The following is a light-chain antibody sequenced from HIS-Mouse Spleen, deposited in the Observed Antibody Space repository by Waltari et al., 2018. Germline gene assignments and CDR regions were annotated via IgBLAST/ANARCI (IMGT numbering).Light chain of an antibody. CDR1: QSVSSY. V-gene: IGKV3-11*01. J-gene: IGKJ1*01. CDR3: QQRSNWPRT. Sequence: EIVLTQSPATLSLSPGERATLSCRASQSVSSYLALYQQKPGQAPRLLIEDASNRATGIPARFSGSGSGTYFTLTISSLEPEDFAVYYCQQRSNWPRTFGQGTKVEIK. CDR2: DAS.